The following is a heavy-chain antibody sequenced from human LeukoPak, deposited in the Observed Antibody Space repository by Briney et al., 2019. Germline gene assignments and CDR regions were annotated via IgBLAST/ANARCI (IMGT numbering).Heavy chain of an antibody. Sequence: GESLKISCKGSGYSFTSYWIGWVRQMPGKGLEWMGIIYPGDSDTRYSPSFQGQVTISADKSISTAYLQWSSLKASDTAMYYCARVPAAVVFGFDPWGQGTLVTVSS. CDR3: ARVPAAVVFGFDP. V-gene: IGHV5-51*01. D-gene: IGHD2-2*01. CDR2: IYPGDSDT. J-gene: IGHJ5*02. CDR1: GYSFTSYW.